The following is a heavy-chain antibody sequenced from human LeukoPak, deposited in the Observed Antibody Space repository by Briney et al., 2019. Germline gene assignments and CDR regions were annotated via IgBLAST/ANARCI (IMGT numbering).Heavy chain of an antibody. CDR2: IYYSGST. CDR3: ARGVQVGATPYFDY. V-gene: IGHV4-59*01. CDR1: GGSISSYY. Sequence: SETLSLICTVSGGSISSYYWSWIRQPPGKGLEWIGYIYYSGSTDYNPSLKSRVTISVDTSKNQFSLKLSSVTAADTAVYYCARGVQVGATPYFDYWGQGTLVTVSS. J-gene: IGHJ4*02. D-gene: IGHD1-26*01.